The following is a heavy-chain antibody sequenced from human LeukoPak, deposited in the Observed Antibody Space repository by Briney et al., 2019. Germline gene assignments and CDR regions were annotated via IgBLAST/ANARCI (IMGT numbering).Heavy chain of an antibody. V-gene: IGHV1-69*05. Sequence: SVKVSCKASGGTFSSYSISWVRQAPGQGLEWMGGIIPIFGTANYAQKFKGRVTITTDESTSTAYMELSSLRSEDTAVPYCAVVLGYCSSTSCYPVFDYWGQGTLVTVSS. CDR2: IIPIFGTA. D-gene: IGHD2-2*01. CDR3: AVVLGYCSSTSCYPVFDY. CDR1: GGTFSSYS. J-gene: IGHJ4*02.